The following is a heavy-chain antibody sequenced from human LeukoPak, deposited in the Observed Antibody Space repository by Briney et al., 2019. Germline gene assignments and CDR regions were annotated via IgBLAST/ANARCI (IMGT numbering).Heavy chain of an antibody. J-gene: IGHJ6*03. CDR1: GFTFSSYS. V-gene: IGHV3-48*04. CDR3: ARESGDYYYYYMDV. D-gene: IGHD4-17*01. CDR2: ISSSGSTI. Sequence: GGSLRLSCAASGFTFSSYSMNWVRQAPGKGLEWVSSISSSGSTIYYADSVKGRFTISRDNAKNSLYLQMDSLRAEDTAVYYCARESGDYYYYYMDVWGKGTTVTVSS.